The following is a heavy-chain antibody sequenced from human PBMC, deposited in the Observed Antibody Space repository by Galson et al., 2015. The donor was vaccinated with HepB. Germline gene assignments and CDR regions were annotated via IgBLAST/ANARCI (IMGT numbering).Heavy chain of an antibody. J-gene: IGHJ4*02. CDR2: IYSGGNT. V-gene: IGHV3-53*01. CDR1: GFTVSSNY. Sequence: SLRLSCAASGFTVSSNYMSWVRQAPGRGLECVSVIYSGGNTYYADSVRGRFIISRHNAKNTLYLQMNSLRVEDTAVYYCARGYSRSWYSGLGFWGQGTLVTVSS. D-gene: IGHD6-13*01. CDR3: ARGYSRSWYSGLGF.